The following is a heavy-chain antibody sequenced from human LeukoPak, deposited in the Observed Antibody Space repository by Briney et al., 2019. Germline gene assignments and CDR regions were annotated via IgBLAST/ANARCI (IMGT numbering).Heavy chain of an antibody. CDR1: GYTFTSYG. CDR2: ISAYNGNT. Sequence: GASVKVSCKAFGYTFTSYGISWVRQAPGQGLEWMGWISAYNGNTNYAQKLQGRVTMTTDTSTSTAYMELRSLRSDDTAVYYCAREENYYDSSGYGLDYWGQGTLVTVSS. J-gene: IGHJ4*02. D-gene: IGHD3-22*01. CDR3: AREENYYDSSGYGLDY. V-gene: IGHV1-18*01.